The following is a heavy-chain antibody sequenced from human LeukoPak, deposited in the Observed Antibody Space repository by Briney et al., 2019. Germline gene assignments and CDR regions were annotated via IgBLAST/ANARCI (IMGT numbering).Heavy chain of an antibody. Sequence: GGSLRLSCAASGFTFSSYSMNWVRQAPGKGLEWVSSISSSSSHIHYADSVKGRFTISRDNAKNSLYLQMKSLRAEDTAVYYCARDRGIPYDCWSGYFDAFDIWGQGTMVTASS. D-gene: IGHD3-3*01. J-gene: IGHJ3*02. CDR1: GFTFSSYS. CDR2: ISSSSSHI. CDR3: ARDRGIPYDCWSGYFDAFDI. V-gene: IGHV3-21*01.